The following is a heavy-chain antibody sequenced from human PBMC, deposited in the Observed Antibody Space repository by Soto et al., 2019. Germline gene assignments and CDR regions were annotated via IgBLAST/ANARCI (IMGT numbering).Heavy chain of an antibody. J-gene: IGHJ5*02. V-gene: IGHV1-69*06. Sequence: SVKVSCKASGGTFSSYAISWVRQAPGQGLEWMGGIIPIFGTANYAQKFQGRVTITADKSTSTAYMELSSLRSEDTAVYYCARVKRGLWSTTKIWENWFDPWGQGTLVTVSS. CDR3: ARVKRGLWSTTKIWENWFDP. CDR2: IIPIFGTA. CDR1: GGTFSSYA. D-gene: IGHD2-2*01.